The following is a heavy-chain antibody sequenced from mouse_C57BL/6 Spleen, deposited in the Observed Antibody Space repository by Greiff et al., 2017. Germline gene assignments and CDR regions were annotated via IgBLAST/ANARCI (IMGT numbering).Heavy chain of an antibody. V-gene: IGHV1-15*01. CDR2: IDPETGGT. CDR1: GYTFTDYE. Sequence: QVQLQQSGAELVRPGASVTLSCKASGYTFTDYEMHWVKQTPVHGLEWIGAIDPETGGTAYNQKFKGKAILTADKSSSTAYMELRSLTSEDSAVYYGTRWGSIHYYAMDYWGQGTSVTVSA. CDR3: TRWGSIHYYAMDY. J-gene: IGHJ4*01.